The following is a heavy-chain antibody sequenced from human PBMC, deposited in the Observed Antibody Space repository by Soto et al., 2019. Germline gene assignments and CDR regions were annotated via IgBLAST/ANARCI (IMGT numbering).Heavy chain of an antibody. CDR3: ARDKITGLFDY. Sequence: PSETLSLTCAVYGGSFSGYYWTRIRQPPGTGPEWIGEINHSGSTNYNPSLKSRVTISVDTSKNQFSLKLTSVTAADTAVYYCARDKITGLFDYWGQGTLVTVSS. D-gene: IGHD2-8*02. V-gene: IGHV4-34*01. CDR1: GGSFSGYY. CDR2: INHSGST. J-gene: IGHJ4*02.